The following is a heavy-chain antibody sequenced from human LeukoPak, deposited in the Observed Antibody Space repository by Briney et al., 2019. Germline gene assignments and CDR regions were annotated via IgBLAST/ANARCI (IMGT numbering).Heavy chain of an antibody. CDR3: AQSHHLEYSYELGDY. Sequence: SETLSLTCTVSGGSISSGDYHWGWMRQSPGKGLEWTGSSNYRGFIHHNPSLKSRVTISVDTSTNQFSLKLSSVTAADTAVYYCAQSHHLEYSYELGDYWGQGTLVTVSS. V-gene: IGHV4-39*01. J-gene: IGHJ4*02. D-gene: IGHD5-18*01. CDR1: GGSISSGDYH. CDR2: SNYRGFI.